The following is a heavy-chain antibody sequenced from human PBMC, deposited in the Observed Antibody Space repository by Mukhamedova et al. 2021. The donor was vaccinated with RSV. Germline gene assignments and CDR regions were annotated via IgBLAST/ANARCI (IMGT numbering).Heavy chain of an antibody. J-gene: IGHJ4*02. V-gene: IGHV3-23*01. D-gene: IGHD3-10*01. CDR2: IVWSGSDT. Sequence: GKGLEWVSAIVWSGSDTYYADSVKGRFTISRDNSKNTLYLQMDSLRAEDTALYYCAKKYPYDSGNFIYFFDYWGQGTLVTVSS. CDR3: AKKYPYDSGNFIYFFDY.